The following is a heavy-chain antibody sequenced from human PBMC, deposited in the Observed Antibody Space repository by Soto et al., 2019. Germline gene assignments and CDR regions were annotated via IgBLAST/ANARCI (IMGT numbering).Heavy chain of an antibody. V-gene: IGHV3-7*05. D-gene: IGHD2-15*01. CDR2: IKQDGSEK. J-gene: IGHJ4*02. Sequence: EVQLVESGGGLVQPGGSLRLSCAASGFTFSSYWMSWVRQAPGKGLEWVANIKQDGSEKYYVDSVKGRFTISGDNAKNSLYLQMNSLRAEDTAVYYCARVSCSGGSCYPSTIDYWGQGTLVTVSS. CDR1: GFTFSSYW. CDR3: ARVSCSGGSCYPSTIDY.